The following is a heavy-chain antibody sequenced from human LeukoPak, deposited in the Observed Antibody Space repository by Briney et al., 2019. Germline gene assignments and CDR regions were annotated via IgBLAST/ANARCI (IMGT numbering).Heavy chain of an antibody. CDR1: GGSISSRSYY. Sequence: SETLSLTCIVSGGSISSRSYYWGWIRQPPGKGLEWIGYIYYSGSTNYNPSLKSRVTISVDTSKNQFSLKLSSVTAADTAVYYCARLQYSSSSANFDYWGQGTLVTVSS. V-gene: IGHV4-61*05. CDR2: IYYSGST. D-gene: IGHD6-6*01. CDR3: ARLQYSSSSANFDY. J-gene: IGHJ4*02.